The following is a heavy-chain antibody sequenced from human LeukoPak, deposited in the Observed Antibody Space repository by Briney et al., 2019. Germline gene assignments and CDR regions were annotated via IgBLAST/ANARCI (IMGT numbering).Heavy chain of an antibody. CDR3: ASGGHLDY. V-gene: IGHV3-7*03. CDR2: INQDGSEK. D-gene: IGHD3-16*01. CDR1: GITFSRFW. J-gene: IGHJ4*02. Sequence: GGSLRLSCAASGITFSRFWMSWVRQAPGKGLQRVANINQDGSEKHYVDSVKGRFTISRDNAENSLYLQMNSLRAEDTAVYYCASGGHLDYWGQGALVTVAS.